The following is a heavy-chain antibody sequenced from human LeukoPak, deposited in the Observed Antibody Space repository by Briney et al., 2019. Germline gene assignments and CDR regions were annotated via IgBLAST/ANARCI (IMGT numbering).Heavy chain of an antibody. D-gene: IGHD3-22*01. CDR1: GYTLTELS. Sequence: ASVKVSCKVSGYTLTELSLHWVRQAPGKGLEWMGGFDPEDGETTYAQKFQGRVTMTEDASTDTAYMELSSLRSEDTAVYYCATPRYYYDSSGFDYWGQGTLVTVSS. J-gene: IGHJ4*02. V-gene: IGHV1-24*01. CDR2: FDPEDGET. CDR3: ATPRYYYDSSGFDY.